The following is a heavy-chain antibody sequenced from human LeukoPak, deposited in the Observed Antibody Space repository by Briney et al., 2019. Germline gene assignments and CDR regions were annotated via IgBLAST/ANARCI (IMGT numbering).Heavy chain of an antibody. J-gene: IGHJ4*02. CDR1: GFSLSTSGMC. Sequence: SGPTLVNPTQTLTLTCTFSGFSLSTSGMCVSWIRQPPGKALEWLARIDWDDDKYYSTSLKTRLTISKDTSKNQVVLTMTNMDPVDTATYYCAHSYGSSWYSQKTKFDYWGQGTLVTVSS. V-gene: IGHV2-70*12. CDR3: AHSYGSSWYSQKTKFDY. CDR2: IDWDDDK. D-gene: IGHD6-13*01.